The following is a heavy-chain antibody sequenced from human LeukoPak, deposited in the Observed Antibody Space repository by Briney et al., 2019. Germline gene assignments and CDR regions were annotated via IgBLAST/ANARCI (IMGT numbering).Heavy chain of an antibody. D-gene: IGHD2-2*01. V-gene: IGHV3-30*02. CDR2: IRYDGSNE. Sequence: GGSLRLSCAASGFTFSSYGMHWVRQAPGKGLEWVSFIRYDGSNEYYADSVRGRFTISRDNSKNTLYLQMNSLRAEDTAVYYCAKDRGRRIVVVPATKWGTFDYWGQGTLVTVSS. CDR3: AKDRGRRIVVVPATKWGTFDY. J-gene: IGHJ4*02. CDR1: GFTFSSYG.